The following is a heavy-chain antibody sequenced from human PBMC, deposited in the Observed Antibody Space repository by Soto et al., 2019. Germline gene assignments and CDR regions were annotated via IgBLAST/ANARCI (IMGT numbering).Heavy chain of an antibody. CDR2: INHSGST. CDR1: GYSIISGYY. D-gene: IGHD3-10*01. CDR3: ARLNPSGRGIRGYFQH. J-gene: IGHJ1*01. V-gene: IGHV4-34*01. Sequence: SETLSLSCAVSGYSIISGYYWSWIRQPPGKGLEWIGEINHSGSTNYNPSLKSRVTISVDKSKNQFSLKLISVTAADTAVYYCARLNPSGRGIRGYFQHWGQGTLVTVSS.